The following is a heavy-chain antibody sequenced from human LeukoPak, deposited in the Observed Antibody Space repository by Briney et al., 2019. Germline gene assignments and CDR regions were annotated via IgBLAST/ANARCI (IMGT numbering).Heavy chain of an antibody. V-gene: IGHV3-23*01. CDR3: ARGSFLITFGGFIG. Sequence: GGSLRLSCEASGFTFSTFAMHWVRQPRGQGLEWVSSIFPSGGEINYADTVRGRFTISRDNSKSTLSLQMNSLRAEDTAVYYCARGSFLITFGGFIGWGQGTLVTVSS. J-gene: IGHJ4*02. CDR2: IFPSGGEI. CDR1: GFTFSTFA. D-gene: IGHD3-16*02.